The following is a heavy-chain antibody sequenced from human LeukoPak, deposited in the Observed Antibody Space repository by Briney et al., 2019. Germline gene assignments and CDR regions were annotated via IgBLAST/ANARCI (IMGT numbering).Heavy chain of an antibody. Sequence: ASVKVSCKASGYTFTSYGISWVRQAPGQGLEWMGWISAYNGNTNYAQKLQGRVTMTTDTSTSTAYMELRSLRSDDTAVYYCARDPPQMVVVPAAPYYYYYYMDVWGKGTTVTVSS. J-gene: IGHJ6*03. CDR2: ISAYNGNT. CDR1: GYTFTSYG. D-gene: IGHD2-2*01. CDR3: ARDPPQMVVVPAAPYYYYYYMDV. V-gene: IGHV1-18*01.